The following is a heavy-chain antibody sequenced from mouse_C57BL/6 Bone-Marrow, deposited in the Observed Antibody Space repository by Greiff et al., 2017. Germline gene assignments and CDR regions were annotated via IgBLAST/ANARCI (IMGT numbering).Heavy chain of an antibody. V-gene: IGHV14-2*01. CDR3: AREGDLYYDYRFAY. D-gene: IGHD2-4*01. J-gene: IGHJ3*01. Sequence: EVQLQQSGAELVKPGASVKLSCTASGFNIKDYYMHWVKQRTEQGLEWIGRIDPEDGETKYAPKFQGKATITADTSSNTAYLQLSSLTSEDTAVYYCAREGDLYYDYRFAYWGQGTLVTVSA. CDR1: GFNIKDYY. CDR2: IDPEDGET.